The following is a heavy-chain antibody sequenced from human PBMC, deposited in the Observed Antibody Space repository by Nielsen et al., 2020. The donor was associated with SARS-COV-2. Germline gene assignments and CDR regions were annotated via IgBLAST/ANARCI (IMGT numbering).Heavy chain of an antibody. CDR2: ISGGGTNS. D-gene: IGHD2-2*01. Sequence: GGSLRLSCAASGFTFNTYAMSWIRQAPGKGLGWISTISGGGTNSFYADSVKGRFTISRDNSNHTLYLQLTNLRAEDTAVYYCANDFGDCGSSTCRPKWGQGSRITVSS. CDR3: ANDFGDCGSSTCRPK. V-gene: IGHV3-23*01. CDR1: GFTFNTYA. J-gene: IGHJ4*02.